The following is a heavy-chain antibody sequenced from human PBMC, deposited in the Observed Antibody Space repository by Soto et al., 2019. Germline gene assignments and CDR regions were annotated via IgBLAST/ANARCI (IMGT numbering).Heavy chain of an antibody. D-gene: IGHD3-3*01. CDR3: AKDTGDITIFGVVIRTRRVDYGMDV. CDR2: ISGSGGST. V-gene: IGHV3-23*01. J-gene: IGHJ6*02. Sequence: GGSLRLSCAASGFTFSSYAMSWVRQAPGKGLEWVSAISGSGGSTYYADSVKGRFTISRDNSKNTLYLQRNSLRAEETAVYYCAKDTGDITIFGVVIRTRRVDYGMDVWGQGTTVTVSS. CDR1: GFTFSSYA.